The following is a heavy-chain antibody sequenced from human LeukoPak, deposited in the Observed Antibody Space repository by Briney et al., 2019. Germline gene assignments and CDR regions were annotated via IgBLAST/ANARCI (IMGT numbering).Heavy chain of an antibody. CDR1: GYTFTSYA. CDR2: IIPIFGTA. D-gene: IGHD3-10*01. Sequence: ASVKVSCKASGYTFTSYAMNWVRQAPGQGLEWMGGIIPIFGTANYAQKFQGRVTITADESTSTAYMELSSLRSEDTAVYYCARCPITMVRGATPYFDYWGQGTLVTVSS. V-gene: IGHV1-69*13. J-gene: IGHJ4*02. CDR3: ARCPITMVRGATPYFDY.